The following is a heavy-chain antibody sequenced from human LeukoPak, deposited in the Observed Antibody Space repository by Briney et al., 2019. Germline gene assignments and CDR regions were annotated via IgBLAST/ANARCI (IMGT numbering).Heavy chain of an antibody. CDR2: ISGTGGAT. D-gene: IGHD2-21*01. CDR1: GFSFGDYA. V-gene: IGHV3-23*01. CDR3: VKDPRDTYGTNWFVS. Sequence: PGGSLRLSCVASGFSFGDYAMSWVRQAPGKGLQWVSEISGTGGATWYAGFARDRFTISRENSKKTPLLQMSGMSVDATAMYYCVKDPRDTYGTNWFVSWGQGTLLIVPS. J-gene: IGHJ5*01.